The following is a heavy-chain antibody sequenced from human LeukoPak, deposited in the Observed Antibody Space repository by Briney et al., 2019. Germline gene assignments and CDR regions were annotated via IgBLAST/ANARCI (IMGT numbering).Heavy chain of an antibody. CDR1: GFTFSSYS. CDR3: ARRYYDSSGYYFVGYGMDV. CDR2: ISSSSSYI. Sequence: GGSLGLSCAASGFTFSSYSMNWVRQAPGKGLEWVSSISSSSSYIYYADSVKGRFTISRDNAKNSLYLQMNSLRAEDTAVYYCARRYYDSSGYYFVGYGMDVWGQGTTVTVSS. J-gene: IGHJ6*02. D-gene: IGHD3-22*01. V-gene: IGHV3-21*01.